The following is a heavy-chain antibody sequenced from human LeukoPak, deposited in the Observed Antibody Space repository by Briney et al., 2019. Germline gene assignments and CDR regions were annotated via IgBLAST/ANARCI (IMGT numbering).Heavy chain of an antibody. J-gene: IGHJ4*02. CDR3: ARDLSFSPDH. CDR2: VSPDGNLA. CDR1: GFNFGVYG. V-gene: IGHV3-74*01. Sequence: GGSLRLSCAASGFNFGVYGMHWVRQAPGKGPVWVAHVSPDGNLANYADSVKGPFIISRDNAKNTLFLQMNSLRAEDTAVYYCARDLSFSPDHWGQGTLVTVSS.